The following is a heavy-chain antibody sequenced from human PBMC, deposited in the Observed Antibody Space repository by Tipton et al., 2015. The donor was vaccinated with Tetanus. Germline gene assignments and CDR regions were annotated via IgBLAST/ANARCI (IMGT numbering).Heavy chain of an antibody. D-gene: IGHD3-22*01. CDR1: GGPFSGYY. J-gene: IGHJ4*02. V-gene: IGHV4-34*01. CDR3: ARGPPIIPSADGGYYFFDY. CDR2: INHTGYT. Sequence: TLSLTCAVHGGPFSGYYWTWIRQPPGKGLEWIGEINHTGYTKYNPFLKSPVTMSMDTSEKQFSLRLGPVTAADTAVYYCARGPPIIPSADGGYYFFDYWGQGTPVTVSS.